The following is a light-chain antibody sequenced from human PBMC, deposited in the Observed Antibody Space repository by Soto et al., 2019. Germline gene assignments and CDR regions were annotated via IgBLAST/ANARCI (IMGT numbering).Light chain of an antibody. CDR3: ETWDSNIWV. V-gene: IGLV4-60*02. CDR2: LEGSGSY. CDR1: SGHSSYI. Sequence: QPVLTQSSSASASLGSSVKFTYTLSSGHSSYIIAWHQQQPGKAPRYLMKLEGSGSYNKGSGVPDRFSGSSSGADRYLTISNLQFEDEADYYCETWDSNIWVFGGGTKLTVL. J-gene: IGLJ3*02.